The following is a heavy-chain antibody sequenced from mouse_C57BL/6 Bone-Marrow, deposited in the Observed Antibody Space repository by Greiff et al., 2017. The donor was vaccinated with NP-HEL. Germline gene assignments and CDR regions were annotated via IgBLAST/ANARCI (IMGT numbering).Heavy chain of an antibody. V-gene: IGHV1-69*01. CDR3: ATTAQATIAY. CDR2: IDPSDSYT. CDR1: GYTFTSYW. D-gene: IGHD3-2*02. Sequence: QVQLQQPGAELVMPGASVKLSCKASGYTFTSYWMHWVKQRPGQGLEWIGEIDPSDSYTNYNQKFKGKSTLTVDKSSSTAYMQLSSLTSEDSAVYYCATTAQATIAYWGQGTLVTASA. J-gene: IGHJ3*01.